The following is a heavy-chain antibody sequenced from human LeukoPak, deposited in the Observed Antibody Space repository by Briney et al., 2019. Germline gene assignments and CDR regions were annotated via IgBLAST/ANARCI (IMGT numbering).Heavy chain of an antibody. CDR2: IHQDGNEK. J-gene: IGHJ4*02. V-gene: IGHV3-7*04. Sequence: ARSMRLSCAASGFTFSTYWMSWVRQAPGKGLEWVANIHQDGNEKYYVDSVKGRFTISRDNAKNSLYLQMNSLRAEDTAVYYCARGDKFSGDYWGQGTLVTVSS. D-gene: IGHD2-15*01. CDR1: GFTFSTYW. CDR3: ARGDKFSGDY.